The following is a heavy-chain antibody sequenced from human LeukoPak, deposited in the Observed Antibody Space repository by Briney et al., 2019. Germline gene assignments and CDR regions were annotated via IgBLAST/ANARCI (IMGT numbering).Heavy chain of an antibody. CDR2: INSDGSST. D-gene: IGHD6-19*01. J-gene: IGHJ4*02. V-gene: IGHV3-74*01. Sequence: GGSLRLSCAASGFTFSSYWMHWVRQALGKGLVWVSRINSDGSSTSYADSVKGRFTISRDNAKNTLYLQMNSLRAEDTAVYYCATTLAAVAGFDYWGQGTLVTVSS. CDR3: ATTLAAVAGFDY. CDR1: GFTFSSYW.